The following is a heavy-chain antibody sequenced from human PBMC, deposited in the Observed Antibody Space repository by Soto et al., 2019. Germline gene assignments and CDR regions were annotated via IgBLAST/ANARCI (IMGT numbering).Heavy chain of an antibody. D-gene: IGHD5-12*01. V-gene: IGHV4-59*08. J-gene: IGHJ6*03. Sequence: SETLSLTCTVSGGSISSYYWSWIRQPPGKGLEWIGYIYYSGSTNYNPSLKSRVTISVDTSKNQFSLKLGSVTAADTAVYYCARRVYSGYPTLTDYYYYYYYMDVWGKGTTVTVSS. CDR1: GGSISSYY. CDR2: IYYSGST. CDR3: ARRVYSGYPTLTDYYYYYYYMDV.